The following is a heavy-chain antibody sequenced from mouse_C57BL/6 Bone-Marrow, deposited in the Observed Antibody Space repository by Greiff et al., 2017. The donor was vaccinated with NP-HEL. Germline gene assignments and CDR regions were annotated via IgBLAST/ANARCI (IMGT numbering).Heavy chain of an antibody. CDR1: GFNIKDYY. CDR3: AGYYGSSYPLAMDY. J-gene: IGHJ4*01. V-gene: IGHV14-2*01. CDR2: IDPEDGET. Sequence: EVHLVESGAELVKPGASVKLSCTASGFNIKDYYMHWVKQRTEQGLEWIGRIDPEDGETKYAPKFQGKATITADTSSNTAYLQLSSLTSEDTAVYYCAGYYGSSYPLAMDYWGQGTSVTVSS. D-gene: IGHD1-1*01.